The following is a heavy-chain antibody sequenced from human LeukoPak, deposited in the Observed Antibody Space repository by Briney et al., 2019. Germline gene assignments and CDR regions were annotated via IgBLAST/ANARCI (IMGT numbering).Heavy chain of an antibody. V-gene: IGHV3-74*01. CDR1: GLTFIKDW. Sequence: GGSLRLSFAASGLTFIKDWTLCGRHAPGKGLESVSRINNDGTVTTYADSVKGRFTVSRDNAVNTMFLQMNSVRDEDTAVYYCATNQWLAPPPDLWGQGTPVTVSS. CDR3: ATNQWLAPPPDL. CDR2: INNDGTVT. J-gene: IGHJ1*01. D-gene: IGHD6-19*01.